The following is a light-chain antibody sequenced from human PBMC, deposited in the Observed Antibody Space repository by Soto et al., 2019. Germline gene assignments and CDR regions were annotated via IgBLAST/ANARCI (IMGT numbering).Light chain of an antibody. CDR2: DAS. Sequence: DIQMTQTPSTLSASVGDRVTITCRATEYIGYFLAWYQQAPGKAPQLLISDASKLQSGVPSRFSVSGAGTEFTLTITSLQADDFATYYCQHYKSFPYTFGPGTKLDI. J-gene: IGKJ2*01. CDR3: QHYKSFPYT. V-gene: IGKV1-5*01. CDR1: EYIGYF.